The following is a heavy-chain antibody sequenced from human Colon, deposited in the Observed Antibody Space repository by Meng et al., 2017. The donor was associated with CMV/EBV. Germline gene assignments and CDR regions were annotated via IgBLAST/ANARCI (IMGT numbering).Heavy chain of an antibody. J-gene: IGHJ4*02. V-gene: IGHV3-23*01. Sequence: GESLKISCAASRFTFISYAMSWVRQAPGRGLEWVSGISSSAGTTLYADYVKGRFTISRDNSKNTLYLQMNSLRAEDTATYYCAKDLGTPSELEPFDYWGQGTLVTVSS. CDR1: RFTFISYA. CDR3: AKDLGTPSELEPFDY. D-gene: IGHD1-1*01. CDR2: ISSSAGTT.